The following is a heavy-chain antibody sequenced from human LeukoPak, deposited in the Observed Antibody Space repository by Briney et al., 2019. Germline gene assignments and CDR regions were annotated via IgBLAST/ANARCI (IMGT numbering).Heavy chain of an antibody. D-gene: IGHD5-12*01. CDR2: ISSSGSAI. CDR1: GFTFSSYE. V-gene: IGHV3-48*03. Sequence: PGGSLRLSCAASGFTFSSYEMNCVRQAPGKGLEWVSYISSSGSAIYYADSVKGRFTISRDNAKNSLYLQMNSLRAEDTAVYYCARASYSGYDDDAFDIWGQGTVVTVS. CDR3: ARASYSGYDDDAFDI. J-gene: IGHJ3*02.